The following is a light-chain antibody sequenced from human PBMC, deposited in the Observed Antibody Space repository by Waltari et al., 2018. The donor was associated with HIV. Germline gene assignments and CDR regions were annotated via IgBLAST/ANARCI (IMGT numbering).Light chain of an antibody. J-gene: IGLJ2*01. V-gene: IGLV2-11*01. Sequence: QSDMTPPRPAAGSPGPSVPLPCTGTSSALVGYTHLPWYQQHPGKAPKLMIYDVSKRPSGVPDRFSGSKSGNTASLTISGLQAEDEADYYCCSYAGSYTLDVVFGGGTKLTVL. CDR1: SSALVGYTH. CDR3: CSYAGSYTLDVV. CDR2: DVS.